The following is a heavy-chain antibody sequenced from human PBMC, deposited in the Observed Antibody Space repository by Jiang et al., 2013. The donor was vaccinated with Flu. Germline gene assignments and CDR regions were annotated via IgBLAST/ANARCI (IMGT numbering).Heavy chain of an antibody. V-gene: IGHV4-34*01. CDR2: SGST. Sequence: SGSTNYNPSLKSRVTISVDTSKNQFSLKLSSVTAADTAVYYCARGHGGNFDYWGQGTLVTVSS. J-gene: IGHJ4*02. CDR3: ARGHGGNFDY.